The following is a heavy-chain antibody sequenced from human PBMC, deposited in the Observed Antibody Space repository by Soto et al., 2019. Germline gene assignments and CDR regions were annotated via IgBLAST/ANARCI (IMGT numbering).Heavy chain of an antibody. CDR2: ISVVNGNT. CDR3: VRDTGPYNYHYDAFDL. J-gene: IGHJ3*01. Sequence: QVVQSGEAVKEPGASMKVSCETSGYTFTRHGFSWVRQAPGQGLEWMGWISVVNGNTRFAPKFHDRVTLTTDTSTATAHMELGSLRSEDTATYYCVRDTGPYNYHYDAFDLWGQGTVITVSS. CDR1: GYTFTRHG. V-gene: IGHV1-18*04. D-gene: IGHD5-18*01.